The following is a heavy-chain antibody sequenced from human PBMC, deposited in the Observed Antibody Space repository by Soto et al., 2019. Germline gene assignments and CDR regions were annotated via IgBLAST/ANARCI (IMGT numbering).Heavy chain of an antibody. Sequence: GGSLRLSCGASGFSFSDHYMTWIRQAPGKGLEWVSYISGSGTTIYYTDSVKGRFTATRDNAKNSVYLQMNSLSAEDTAVYYCAGDVHYYTSDYWGQGTLVTVSS. CDR2: ISGSGTTI. V-gene: IGHV3-11*01. D-gene: IGHD3-10*01. CDR3: AGDVHYYTSDY. CDR1: GFSFSDHY. J-gene: IGHJ4*02.